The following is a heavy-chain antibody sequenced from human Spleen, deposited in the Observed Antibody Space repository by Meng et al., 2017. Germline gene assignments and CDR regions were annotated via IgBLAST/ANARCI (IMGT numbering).Heavy chain of an antibody. V-gene: IGHV1-3*01. CDR1: GYTFTTYG. CDR3: ARGKAVGSSWQFDY. D-gene: IGHD6-13*01. Sequence: QVQLVQSGAEVKNPGASVKVSCKASGYTFTTYGIHWVRQAPGQRLEWMGWINAGNGNTKYSQKFQGRVTIARDTSASTVYMELSSLGSEDTAVYYCARGKAVGSSWQFDYWGQGTLVTVSS. J-gene: IGHJ4*02. CDR2: INAGNGNT.